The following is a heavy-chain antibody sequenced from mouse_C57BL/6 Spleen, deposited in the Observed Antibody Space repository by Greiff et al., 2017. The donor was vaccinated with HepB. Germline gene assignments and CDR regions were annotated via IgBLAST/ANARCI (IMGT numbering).Heavy chain of an antibody. V-gene: IGHV1-42*01. Sequence: VQLQQSGPELVKPGASVKISCKASGYSFTGYYMNWVKQSPEKSLEWIGEINPSTGGTTYNQKFKAKATLTVDKSSSTAYMQLKSLTSEDSAVYYCAREGNDYDGAWFAYWGQGTLVTVSA. CDR1: GYSFTGYY. CDR3: AREGNDYDGAWFAY. D-gene: IGHD2-4*01. J-gene: IGHJ3*01. CDR2: INPSTGGT.